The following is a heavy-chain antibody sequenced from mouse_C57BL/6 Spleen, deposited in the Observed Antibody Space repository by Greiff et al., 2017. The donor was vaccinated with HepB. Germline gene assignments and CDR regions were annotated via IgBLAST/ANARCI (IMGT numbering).Heavy chain of an antibody. V-gene: IGHV1-15*01. D-gene: IGHD3-1*01. CDR1: GYTFTDYE. CDR3: TGRGGYYFDY. J-gene: IGHJ2*01. Sequence: QVQLQQSGAELVRPGASVTLSCKASGYTFTDYEMHWVKQTPVHGLEWIGAIDPETGGTAYNQKFKGKAILTADKSSSTAYMELRSLTSEDSAVYYWTGRGGYYFDYWGQGTTLTVSS. CDR2: IDPETGGT.